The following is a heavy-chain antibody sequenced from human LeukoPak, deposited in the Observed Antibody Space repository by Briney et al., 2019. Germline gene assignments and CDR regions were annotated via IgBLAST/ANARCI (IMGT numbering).Heavy chain of an antibody. Sequence: GGSLRLSCAASGFTFSSYSMNWVRQAPGKGLEWVSSISSSSSYIYYADSVKGRFTISRDNAKNSLYLQMNNLRAEDTAVYYCARDLAAAVTRGLDYWGQGTLVTVSS. V-gene: IGHV3-21*01. CDR2: ISSSSSYI. CDR3: ARDLAAAVTRGLDY. J-gene: IGHJ4*02. CDR1: GFTFSSYS. D-gene: IGHD6-13*01.